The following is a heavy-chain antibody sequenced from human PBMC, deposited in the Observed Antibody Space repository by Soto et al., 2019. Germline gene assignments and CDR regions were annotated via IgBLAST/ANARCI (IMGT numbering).Heavy chain of an antibody. J-gene: IGHJ6*02. CDR2: IYYSGST. CDR1: CGSISSSSYY. D-gene: IGHD6-13*01. V-gene: IGHV4-39*05. Sequence: PSLTLTVTCGSISSSSYYWDWRRQLPGKGLEWIGSIYYSGSTYYTPSLKSRVTISVDTSKNQFSLKLSSVTAADTAVYYCAGPPIAAAGIRRYYGMDVWGQGTTVTVSS. CDR3: AGPPIAAAGIRRYYGMDV.